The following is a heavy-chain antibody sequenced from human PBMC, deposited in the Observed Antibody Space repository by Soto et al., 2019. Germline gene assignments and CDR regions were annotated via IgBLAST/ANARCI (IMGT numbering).Heavy chain of an antibody. CDR3: AKSRAKYYDSSGFGGNFDY. D-gene: IGHD3-22*01. CDR2: ISGSGGST. J-gene: IGHJ4*02. Sequence: GGSLRLSCAASGFTFSSYAMSWVRQAPGKGLEWVSAISGSGGSTYYADFVKGRFTISRDNSKNKLYLQMNSLRAEDTDVYYCAKSRAKYYDSSGFGGNFDYWGQGTLV. V-gene: IGHV3-23*01. CDR1: GFTFSSYA.